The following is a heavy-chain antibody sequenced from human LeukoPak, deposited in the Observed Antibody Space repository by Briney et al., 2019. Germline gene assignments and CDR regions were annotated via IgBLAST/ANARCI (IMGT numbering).Heavy chain of an antibody. CDR2: INPNSGGT. Sequence: ASVKVSCKASGYTFTGYYMHWVRQAPGQGLEWMGWINPNSGGTNYAQRFQGWVTMTRDTSISTAYMELSRLRSDDTAVYYCAREGGSGSPKGGFDPWGQGTLVTVSS. V-gene: IGHV1-2*04. J-gene: IGHJ5*02. D-gene: IGHD3-10*01. CDR3: AREGGSGSPKGGFDP. CDR1: GYTFTGYY.